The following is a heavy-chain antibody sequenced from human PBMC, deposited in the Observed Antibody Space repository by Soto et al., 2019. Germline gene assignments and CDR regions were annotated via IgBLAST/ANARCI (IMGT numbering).Heavy chain of an antibody. J-gene: IGHJ6*02. CDR3: AKVESYDFWGGYDYYDYSHYGMDV. D-gene: IGHD3-3*01. CDR1: EFTFNNYA. V-gene: IGHV3-23*01. Sequence: GSLRLSCAASEFTFNNYAMTWVRQTPWKGLEWVAGISGPGGRTYYADSVKGRFTISRDNSKNTLFLQMNGLRGEDTAVYYCAKVESYDFWGGYDYYDYSHYGMDVWGQGTTVTVSS. CDR2: ISGPGGRT.